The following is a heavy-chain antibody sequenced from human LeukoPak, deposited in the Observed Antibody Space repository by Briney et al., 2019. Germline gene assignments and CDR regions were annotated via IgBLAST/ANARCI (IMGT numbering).Heavy chain of an antibody. Sequence: GGSLRLSCAASGFTFSNYAMSWVRQAPGKGLEWVSVISGSGGTTYYADSVKGRFTISRDNSKNTLYLQMNSLRAEDTAVYYCAVLFGVVIPTDYWGQGTLVTVSS. D-gene: IGHD3-3*01. CDR1: GFTFSNYA. CDR3: AVLFGVVIPTDY. CDR2: ISGSGGTT. V-gene: IGHV3-23*01. J-gene: IGHJ4*02.